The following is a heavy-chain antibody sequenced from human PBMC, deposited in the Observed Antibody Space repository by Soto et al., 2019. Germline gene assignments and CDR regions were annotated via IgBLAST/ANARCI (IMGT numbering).Heavy chain of an antibody. CDR3: ARDLYSSSARYFDY. CDR1: GFTFSSYS. V-gene: IGHV3-21*01. J-gene: IGHJ4*02. D-gene: IGHD6-6*01. CDR2: ISSSSSYI. Sequence: EVQLVESGGGLVKPGGSLRLSCAASGFTFSSYSMNWVRQAPGKGLEWVSSISSSSSYIYYADSVKGRFTISRDDAKNSLYLQMNSLRAEDTAVYYCARDLYSSSARYFDYWGQGTLVTVSS.